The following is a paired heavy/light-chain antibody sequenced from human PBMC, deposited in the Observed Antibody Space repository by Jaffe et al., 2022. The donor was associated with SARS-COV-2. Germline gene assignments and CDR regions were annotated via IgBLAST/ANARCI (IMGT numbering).Heavy chain of an antibody. CDR3: ARHAFRYCSSTSCSNYGMDV. CDR2: IYYSGST. D-gene: IGHD2-2*01. J-gene: IGHJ6*02. CDR1: GGSISSSSYY. V-gene: IGHV4-39*01. Sequence: QLQLQESGPGLVKPSETLSLTCTVSGGSISSSSYYWGWIRQPPGKGLEWIGSIYYSGSTYYNPSLKSRVTISVDTSKNQFSLKLSSVTAADTAVYYCARHAFRYCSSTSCSNYGMDVWGQGTTVTVSS.
Light chain of an antibody. CDR3: QQYNNWPRFT. Sequence: EIVMTQSPATLSVSPGERATLSCRASQSVSSNLAWYQQKPGQAPRLLIYGASTRATGIPARFSGSGSGTEFTLTISSLQSEDFAVYYCQQYNNWPRFTFGPGTKVDIK. CDR2: GAS. CDR1: QSVSSN. V-gene: IGKV3-15*01. J-gene: IGKJ3*01.